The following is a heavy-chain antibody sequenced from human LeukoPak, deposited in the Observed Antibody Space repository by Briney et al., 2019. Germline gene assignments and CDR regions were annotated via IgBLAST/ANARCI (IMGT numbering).Heavy chain of an antibody. V-gene: IGHV4-34*01. CDR3: ARGPGTWYYY. CDR1: GGSFSGYY. D-gene: IGHD1-1*01. Sequence: SETLSLTCAVYGGSFSGYYWSWIRQPPGKGLEWIGEINHSGSTNYNPSLKSRVTISIDTSKNQFSLKLCSVTAADTALDYCARGPGTWYYYWGQGTLVTVSS. J-gene: IGHJ4*02. CDR2: INHSGST.